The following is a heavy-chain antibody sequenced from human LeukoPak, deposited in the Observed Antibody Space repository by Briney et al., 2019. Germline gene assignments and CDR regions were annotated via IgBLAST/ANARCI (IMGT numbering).Heavy chain of an antibody. J-gene: IGHJ4*02. CDR2: IKQDGREK. Sequence: GGSLRLSCAASGFTFSSDWMSWVRQAPGKGLEWVANIKQDGREKNYVDSVKGRFTISRDNAKNSLELQMNSLRDEDTAVYYCARAGGYASSWAYWGQGTLVTVSS. CDR3: ARAGGYASSWAY. D-gene: IGHD5-12*01. V-gene: IGHV3-7*01. CDR1: GFTFSSDW.